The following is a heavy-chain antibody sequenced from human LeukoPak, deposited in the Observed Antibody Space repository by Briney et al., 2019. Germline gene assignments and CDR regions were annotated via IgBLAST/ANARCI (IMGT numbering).Heavy chain of an antibody. CDR3: ARVEGGSGWYYFDY. V-gene: IGHV4-30-4*01. J-gene: IGHJ4*02. Sequence: SETLSLTCTVSGGSISSGDYYWSWIRQPPGKGRKWIGYIYYSGSTYYNPSLKSRVTISVDTSKNQFSLKLSSVTAADTAVYYCARVEGGSGWYYFDYWGQGTLVTVSS. CDR2: IYYSGST. CDR1: GGSISSGDYY. D-gene: IGHD6-19*01.